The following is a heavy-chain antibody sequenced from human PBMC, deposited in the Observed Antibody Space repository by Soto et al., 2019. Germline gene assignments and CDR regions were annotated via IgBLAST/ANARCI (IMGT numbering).Heavy chain of an antibody. CDR2: IYSGETT. CDR1: GFNVNSDY. V-gene: IGHV3-53*01. J-gene: IGHJ4*02. Sequence: PGGSLRLSCAASGFNVNSDYMNWVRQTPGKGLEWVASIYSGETTYYADSVRGRFTISSDKSKNTLYFQLSSLRIEDTDVYYCTRDGRGLGRLSLFEYWGQGVLVTVSS. CDR3: TRDGRGLGRLSLFEY. D-gene: IGHD2-21*02.